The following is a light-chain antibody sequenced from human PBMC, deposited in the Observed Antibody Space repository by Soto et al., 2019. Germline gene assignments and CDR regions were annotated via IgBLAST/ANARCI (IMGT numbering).Light chain of an antibody. CDR1: SSNIGAGYD. CDR3: AVWDDSLNGYV. CDR2: GNS. V-gene: IGLV1-40*01. J-gene: IGLJ1*01. Sequence: QSVLAQPPSVSGAPGQRVTISCTGSSSNIGAGYDVHWYQHVPGTAPRLLIFGNSNRPSGVPDRFSGSKSGTSASLAVSGLQSEDEADYYCAVWDDSLNGYVFGTGTKVTVL.